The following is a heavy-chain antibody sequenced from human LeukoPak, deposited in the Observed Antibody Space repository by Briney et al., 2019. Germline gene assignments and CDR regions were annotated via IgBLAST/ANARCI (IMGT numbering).Heavy chain of an antibody. Sequence: SETLSLTCAVSGASISSSNYYWGWVRQSPGKGLEWIGNIYSSGNTYYNASLKSRVTMYIDTSKNQFSLKLSSVTAADTVMYYCARRTMRRWLQLGNAFDIWGQGTMVTVSS. CDR1: GASISSSNYY. J-gene: IGHJ3*02. D-gene: IGHD5-24*01. CDR2: IYSSGNT. V-gene: IGHV4-39*01. CDR3: ARRTMRRWLQLGNAFDI.